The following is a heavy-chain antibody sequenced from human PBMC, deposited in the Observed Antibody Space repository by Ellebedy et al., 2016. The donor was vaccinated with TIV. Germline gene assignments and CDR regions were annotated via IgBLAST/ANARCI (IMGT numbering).Heavy chain of an antibody. CDR3: ARDREFFYDNKNFDY. Sequence: SETLSLXCTVSGYSLNNGYYWGCIRQPPGKGLDWIATIHHRGSTYYNPSLQSRVTISIDTSMNQFSLRLRSVTAADTAIYYCARDREFFYDNKNFDYWGQGALVTVSS. J-gene: IGHJ4*02. CDR1: GYSLNNGYY. D-gene: IGHD2/OR15-2a*01. CDR2: IHHRGST. V-gene: IGHV4-38-2*02.